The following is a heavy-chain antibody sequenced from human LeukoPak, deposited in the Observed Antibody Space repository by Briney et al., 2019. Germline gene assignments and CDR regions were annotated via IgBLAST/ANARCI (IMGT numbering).Heavy chain of an antibody. J-gene: IGHJ4*02. V-gene: IGHV4-31*03. CDR3: ARGEGPRYFDY. CDR1: GGSISSGGFY. D-gene: IGHD1-26*01. CDR2: IYYSGST. Sequence: SETLSLTCTVSGGSISSGGFYWSWIRQHTGKGLEWIGYIYYSGSTYYNPSLKSRVTISVDTSKDQFSLKLSSVTAADTAVYYCARGEGPRYFDYWGQGTLVTVSS.